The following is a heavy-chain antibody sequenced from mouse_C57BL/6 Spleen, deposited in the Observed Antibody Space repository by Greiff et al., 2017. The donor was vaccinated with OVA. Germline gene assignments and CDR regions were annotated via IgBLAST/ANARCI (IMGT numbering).Heavy chain of an antibody. CDR1: GFTFSSYG. D-gene: IGHD1-1*01. CDR3: ARHPPDYYGSSYLDY. CDR2: ISSGGSYT. Sequence: EVKVVESGGDLVKPGGSLKLSCAASGFTFSSYGMSWVRQTPDKRLEWVATISSGGSYTYYPDSVKGRFTISRDNAKNTMYLQMSSLKSEDTAMYYCARHPPDYYGSSYLDYWGQGTTLTVSS. J-gene: IGHJ2*01. V-gene: IGHV5-6*01.